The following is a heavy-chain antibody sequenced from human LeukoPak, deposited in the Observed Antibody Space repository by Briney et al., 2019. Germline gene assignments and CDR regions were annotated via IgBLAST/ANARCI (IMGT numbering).Heavy chain of an antibody. CDR2: ISSSSSTI. J-gene: IGHJ4*02. CDR3: ARDGYCSGGSCYRYFDY. D-gene: IGHD2-15*01. Sequence: GGSLRLSCAASGFTFSSYSMNWVRQAPGKGLEWVSYISSSSSTIYYADSVKGRFTISRDNAKNSLYQQMNSLRDENTAVYYCARDGYCSGGSCYRYFDYWGQGTLVTVSS. V-gene: IGHV3-48*02. CDR1: GFTFSSYS.